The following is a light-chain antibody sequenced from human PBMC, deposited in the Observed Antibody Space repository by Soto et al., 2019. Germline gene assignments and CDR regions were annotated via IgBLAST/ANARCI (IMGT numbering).Light chain of an antibody. Sequence: QSVLTQPASVAGSPGQSITISCTGSNTDVGDYTYVSWYRQLPVKAPQLIIYEVINRPSGVSPRFSGSKSANTASLTISGLQAEDVGDYYCCAYITSTAFYVFGTGTKLTVL. J-gene: IGLJ1*01. CDR1: NTDVGDYTY. CDR3: CAYITSTAFYV. V-gene: IGLV2-14*03. CDR2: EVI.